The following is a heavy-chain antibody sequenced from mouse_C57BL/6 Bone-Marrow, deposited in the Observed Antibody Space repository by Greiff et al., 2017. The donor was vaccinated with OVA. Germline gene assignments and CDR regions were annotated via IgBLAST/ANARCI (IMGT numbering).Heavy chain of an antibody. V-gene: IGHV1-9*01. CDR2: ILPGSGST. J-gene: IGHJ3*01. Sequence: VQLQESGADLMKPGASVSLSCKATGYTFTGYWIEWVKQRPGHGLQWIGEILPGSGSTNYNELLKGKATFTADPSSNTAYRQRSRLTTENSPINTGASRDYYYGSSCAYWGQGTLVTVSA. CDR1: GYTFTGYW. CDR3: ASRDYYYGSSCAY. D-gene: IGHD1-1*01.